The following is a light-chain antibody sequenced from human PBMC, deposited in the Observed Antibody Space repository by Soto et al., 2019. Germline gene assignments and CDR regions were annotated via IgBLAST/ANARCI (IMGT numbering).Light chain of an antibody. CDR3: QQYIDWPET. V-gene: IGKV3D-15*01. Sequence: EIVMTQSPATLSVSPGERATLSCRASQSVGSNLAWYQQKPGQAPSLLISGASTRATGIPARFSGSGSGTVFTLTISSLQSVDFAVYYCQQYIDWPETFGHGTKVEIK. CDR2: GAS. CDR1: QSVGSN. J-gene: IGKJ2*01.